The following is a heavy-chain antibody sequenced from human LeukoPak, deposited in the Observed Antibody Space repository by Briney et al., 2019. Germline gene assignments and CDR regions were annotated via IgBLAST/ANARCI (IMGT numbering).Heavy chain of an antibody. CDR2: IRSKAYGGTT. D-gene: IGHD3-3*01. Sequence: GGSLRLSCAASGFTFGDYAMSWVRQAPAKGLEWVGFIRSKAYGGTTEYAASVKGRFTISRDDSKSIAYLQMNSLKTEDTAVYYCTSDLRFLEWSPYWGQGTLVTVSS. CDR3: TSDLRFLEWSPY. J-gene: IGHJ4*02. CDR1: GFTFGDYA. V-gene: IGHV3-49*04.